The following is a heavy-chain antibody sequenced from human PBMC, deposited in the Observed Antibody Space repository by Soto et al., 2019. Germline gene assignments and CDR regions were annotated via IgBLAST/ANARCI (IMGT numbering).Heavy chain of an antibody. V-gene: IGHV5-51*01. J-gene: IGHJ4*02. CDR1: GYTFTAYW. CDR2: IFPADSEI. CDR3: ARPLYPGYCTDGVCYSYDY. D-gene: IGHD2-8*01. Sequence: RGESLKISCQSFGYTFTAYWIAWVRQMPGKGLEWMGIIFPADSEIRYSPSFRGHVTISADKSISTAYLQWSSLEASDTAMYYCARPLYPGYCTDGVCYSYDYWGQGAPVTVSS.